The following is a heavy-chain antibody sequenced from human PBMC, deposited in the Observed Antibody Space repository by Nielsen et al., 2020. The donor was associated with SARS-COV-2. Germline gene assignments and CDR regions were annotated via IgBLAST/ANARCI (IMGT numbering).Heavy chain of an antibody. CDR2: IYYSGST. J-gene: IGHJ4*02. Sequence: SETLSLTCTVSGGSVSRGSYYWSWIRQPPGKGLEWIGYIYYSGSTNYNPSLKSRVTISVDTSKNQFSLKVSSVTAADTGIYYCARDVDTALGYYFDYWGQGTLVTVSS. V-gene: IGHV4-61*01. D-gene: IGHD5-18*01. CDR1: GGSVSRGSYY. CDR3: ARDVDTALGYYFDY.